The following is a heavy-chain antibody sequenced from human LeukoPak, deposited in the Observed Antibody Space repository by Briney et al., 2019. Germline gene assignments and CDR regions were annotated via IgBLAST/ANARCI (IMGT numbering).Heavy chain of an antibody. Sequence: PSETLSLTCTVSGGSVSSYYWSWIRQPAGKGLEWSGRIYTSGSTNYNPSLKSRVTISVDTSKNQFSLKLSSVTAADTAVYYCARDASSRGYYYMDVWGKGTTVTISS. CDR2: IYTSGST. CDR1: GGSVSSYY. V-gene: IGHV4-4*07. D-gene: IGHD6-6*01. CDR3: ARDASSRGYYYMDV. J-gene: IGHJ6*03.